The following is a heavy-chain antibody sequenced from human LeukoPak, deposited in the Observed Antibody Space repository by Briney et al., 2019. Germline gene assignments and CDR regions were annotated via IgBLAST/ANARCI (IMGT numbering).Heavy chain of an antibody. CDR1: GYTFTSYY. D-gene: IGHD3-22*01. V-gene: IGHV1-46*01. CDR3: ARGWGTNYYDSSGYTFDY. Sequence: GASVKVSCKASGYTFTSYYMHWVRQAPGQGLEWMGIINPSGGSTSYAQKFQGRVTMTRDMSTSTVYMELSSLRSEDTAVYYCARGWGTNYYDSSGYTFDYWGQGTLVTVSS. J-gene: IGHJ4*02. CDR2: INPSGGST.